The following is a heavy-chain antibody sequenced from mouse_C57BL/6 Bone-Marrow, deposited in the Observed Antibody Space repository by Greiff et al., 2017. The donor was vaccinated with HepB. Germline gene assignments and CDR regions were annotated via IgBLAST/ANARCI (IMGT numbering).Heavy chain of an antibody. CDR2: ISSGGSYT. Sequence: EVHLVESGGDLVKPGGSLKLSCAVSGFTFSSYGMSWVRQTPDKRLEWVATISSGGSYTYYPDSVKGRFTISRDNAKKTLYLQMSSLKSEHTAMYYCARHRNDYDWLAYWGQGTLVTVSA. CDR1: GFTFSSYG. J-gene: IGHJ3*01. D-gene: IGHD2-4*01. CDR3: ARHRNDYDWLAY. V-gene: IGHV5-6*01.